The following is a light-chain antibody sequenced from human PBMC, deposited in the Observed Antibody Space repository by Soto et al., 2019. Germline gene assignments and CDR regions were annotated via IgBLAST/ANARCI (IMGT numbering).Light chain of an antibody. CDR1: QTISSW. CDR3: QHYNSYSEA. V-gene: IGKV1-5*03. J-gene: IGKJ1*01. Sequence: DIQMTQSPSTLSGSVGYRVTITCRASQTISSWLAWYQQKPGKAPKLLIYKASTLKSGVPTRFSGSGSGTKFTLNISSLQPDDFSTYSCQHYNSYSEAFGQGTKVELK. CDR2: KAS.